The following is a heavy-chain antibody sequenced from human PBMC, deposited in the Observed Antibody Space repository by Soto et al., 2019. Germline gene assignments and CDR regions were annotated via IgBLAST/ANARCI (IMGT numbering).Heavy chain of an antibody. CDR3: ARASSVHSWWDYYYYYMDV. Sequence: GGSLRLSCAASGFTFSSYWMHWVRQAPGKGLVWVSRINSDGSSTSYADSVKGRFTISRDNAKNTLYLQMNSLRAEDTAVYYCARASSVHSWWDYYYYYMDVWGKGTTVTVSS. CDR2: INSDGSST. CDR1: GFTFSSYW. J-gene: IGHJ6*03. V-gene: IGHV3-74*01. D-gene: IGHD6-13*01.